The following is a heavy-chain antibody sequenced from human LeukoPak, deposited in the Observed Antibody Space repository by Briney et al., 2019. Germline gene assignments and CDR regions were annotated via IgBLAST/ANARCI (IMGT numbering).Heavy chain of an antibody. J-gene: IGHJ4*02. Sequence: GGSLRLSCVASGFTFNHYAMSWVRQAPGKGLEWVASVSENGDGTMYPDSVKGRFTISRDNSRKTVLLQVNSLRVEDAATYFRARGWTTFHHWGQGALVTVSS. V-gene: IGHV3-23*01. D-gene: IGHD1-1*01. CDR3: ARGWTTFHH. CDR2: VSENGDGT. CDR1: GFTFNHYA.